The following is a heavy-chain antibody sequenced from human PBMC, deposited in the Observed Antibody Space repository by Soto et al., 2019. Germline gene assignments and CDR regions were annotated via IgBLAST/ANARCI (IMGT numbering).Heavy chain of an antibody. CDR1: GFTFSSYW. D-gene: IGHD4-17*01. V-gene: IGHV3-74*01. CDR2: INSDGSST. Sequence: TGGSLRLSCAASGFTFSSYWMHWVRQAPGKGLVWVSRINSDGSSTSYADSVKGRFTISRDNAKNTLYLQMNSLRAEDTAVYYCASSGDYGGSFDYWGQGTLVTVSS. CDR3: ASSGDYGGSFDY. J-gene: IGHJ4*02.